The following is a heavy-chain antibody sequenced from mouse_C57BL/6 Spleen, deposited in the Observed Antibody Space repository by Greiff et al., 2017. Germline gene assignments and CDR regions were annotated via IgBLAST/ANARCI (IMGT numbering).Heavy chain of an antibody. CDR1: GFTFSDYY. J-gene: IGHJ4*01. CDR3: ARRGTVVATGDMDY. Sequence: EVQLQQSGGDLVKPGGSLKLSCEASGFTFSDYYMYWVSQTPEKRLEWVAHISNGGGSTNYPEKVKGRFTIARDNATNPLYLQMSRLKSEDAAMYDCARRGTVVATGDMDYWGQGTSVTVSS. V-gene: IGHV5-12*01. D-gene: IGHD1-1*01. CDR2: ISNGGGST.